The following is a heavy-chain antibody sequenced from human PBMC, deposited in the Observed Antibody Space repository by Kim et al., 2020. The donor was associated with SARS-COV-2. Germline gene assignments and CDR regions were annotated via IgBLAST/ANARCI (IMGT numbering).Heavy chain of an antibody. CDR2: T. Sequence: TRYSPSFQGKVTISANKSISTAYLQWGSLKASDTAMYYCARSWGGNYDYWGQGTLVTVSS. D-gene: IGHD2-15*01. J-gene: IGHJ4*02. V-gene: IGHV5-51*01. CDR3: ARSWGGNYDY.